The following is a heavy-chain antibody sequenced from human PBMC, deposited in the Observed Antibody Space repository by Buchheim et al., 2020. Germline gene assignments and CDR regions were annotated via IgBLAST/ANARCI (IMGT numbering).Heavy chain of an antibody. J-gene: IGHJ6*03. D-gene: IGHD3-3*01. CDR3: ARQRYYDFWSGPAYYYYYYMDV. CDR2: IIPIFGTA. CDR1: GGTFSSYA. Sequence: QVQLVQSGAEVKKPGSSVKVSCKASGGTFSSYAISWVRQAPGQGLEWMGGIIPIFGTANYAQKFQGRVTITADESTSTAYMELSSLRSEDTAVYYCARQRYYDFWSGPAYYYYYYMDVWGKGTT. V-gene: IGHV1-69*01.